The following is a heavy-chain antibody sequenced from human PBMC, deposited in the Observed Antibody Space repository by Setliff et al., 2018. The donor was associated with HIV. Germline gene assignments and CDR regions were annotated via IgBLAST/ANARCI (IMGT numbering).Heavy chain of an antibody. Sequence: ASVKVSCKASGYTFTNYGVSWVRQAPGQGLEWMGWISGYNGNINYAQKFQGRVTMTEDTSTDTAFMELSSLRSEDTAVYYCATLYCSSTSCSWAAFDIWGQGTMVTVSS. V-gene: IGHV1-18*01. D-gene: IGHD2-2*01. CDR1: GYTFTNYG. J-gene: IGHJ3*02. CDR2: ISGYNGNI. CDR3: ATLYCSSTSCSWAAFDI.